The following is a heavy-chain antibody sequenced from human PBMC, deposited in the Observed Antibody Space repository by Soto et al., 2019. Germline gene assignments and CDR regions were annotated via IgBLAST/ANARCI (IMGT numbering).Heavy chain of an antibody. CDR2: IIPIFGTA. V-gene: IGHV1-69*13. D-gene: IGHD3-9*01. CDR3: ARDLRVLRYFEGFDY. Sequence: SVKVSCKASGGTFSSYAISWVRQAPGQGLEWMGGIIPIFGTANYAQKFQGRVTITADESTSTAYMELSSLRSEDTAVYYCARDLRVLRYFEGFDYWGQGTLVTVSS. CDR1: GGTFSSYA. J-gene: IGHJ4*02.